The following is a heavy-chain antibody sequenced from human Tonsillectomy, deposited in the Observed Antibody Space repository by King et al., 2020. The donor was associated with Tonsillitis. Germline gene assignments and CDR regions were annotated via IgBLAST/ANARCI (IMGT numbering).Heavy chain of an antibody. CDR1: GFTFGDYA. CDR2: IRSKAYGVTT. V-gene: IGHV3-49*03. J-gene: IGHJ4*02. CDR3: PREDYYGSGALDY. D-gene: IGHD3-10*01. Sequence: VQLVESGGGLVQPGRSLRLSCTASGFTFGDYAMSWFRQAPGKGLEWVGFIRSKAYGVTTEYAASVKGRFTISRDDSKSIAYLQMNSLKTEDTAVYYCPREDYYGSGALDYWGQGTLVTVSS.